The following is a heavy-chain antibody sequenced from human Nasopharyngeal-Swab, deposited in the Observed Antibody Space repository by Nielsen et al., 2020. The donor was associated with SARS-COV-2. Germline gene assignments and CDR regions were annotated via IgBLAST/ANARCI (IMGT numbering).Heavy chain of an antibody. V-gene: IGHV3-74*01. D-gene: IGHD3-10*01. Sequence: GGSLRLSCTASGFMFSSFYMEWVRQAPGKGLVWVSRINFDGNDAQYADSVKGRFTISRDNARNTLYLQLNSPRGEDTALYFCARDVGGATDFRGQGTLVTVSS. CDR2: INFDGNDA. CDR1: GFMFSSFY. CDR3: ARDVGGATDF. J-gene: IGHJ4*02.